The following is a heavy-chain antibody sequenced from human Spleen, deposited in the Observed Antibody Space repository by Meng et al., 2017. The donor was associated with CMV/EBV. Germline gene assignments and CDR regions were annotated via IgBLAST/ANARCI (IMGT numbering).Heavy chain of an antibody. D-gene: IGHD2-2*02. CDR2: IYYSGST. CDR3: ARLGYCSSTSCYNRYFQH. Sequence: ISSGSYYWGWIRQPPGKGLEWIGSIYYSGSTYYNPSLKSRVTISVDTSKNQFSLKLSSVTAADTAVYYCARLGYCSSTSCYNRYFQHWGQGTLVTVSS. CDR1: ISSGSYY. J-gene: IGHJ1*01. V-gene: IGHV4-39*01.